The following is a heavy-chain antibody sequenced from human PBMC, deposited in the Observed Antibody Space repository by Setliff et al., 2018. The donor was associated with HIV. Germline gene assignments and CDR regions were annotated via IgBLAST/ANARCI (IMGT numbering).Heavy chain of an antibody. Sequence: GGSLRLSCAASGFTFSSYWMHWVRQVPGKGLVWVSRVNSDESSTNYADSAKGRFTISRDNAKNTLYLQMNSLRAEDTAVYYCTRSQRSALGDSWGQGTLVTVSS. CDR1: GFTFSSYW. J-gene: IGHJ4*02. V-gene: IGHV3-74*01. CDR2: VNSDESST. CDR3: TRSQRSALGDS.